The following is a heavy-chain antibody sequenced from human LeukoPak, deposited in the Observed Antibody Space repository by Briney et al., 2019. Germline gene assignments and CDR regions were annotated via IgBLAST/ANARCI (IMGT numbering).Heavy chain of an antibody. Sequence: ASVKVSCKVSGYTLTELSMHWVRQAPGKGLEWMGGFDPEDGETIYAQKFQGRVTMTEDTSTDTAYMELSSLRSEDTAVYYCATRGSSSWYLYYYYYMDVWGKGTTVTVSS. CDR1: GYTLTELS. CDR2: FDPEDGET. J-gene: IGHJ6*03. D-gene: IGHD6-13*01. V-gene: IGHV1-24*01. CDR3: ATRGSSSWYLYYYYYMDV.